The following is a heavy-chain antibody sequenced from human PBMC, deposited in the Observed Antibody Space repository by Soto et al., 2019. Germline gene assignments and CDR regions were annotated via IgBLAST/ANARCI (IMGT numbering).Heavy chain of an antibody. Sequence: SETLSLTCAVYGGSFSGYYWSWIRQSPGKGLEWIGEIDDTGSTNYNPSLKSRVTMSVDTSKNQFYLNLTSVTAADAAVYYCARPRYYSPRIDPRGQGTRVTVSS. D-gene: IGHD3-10*01. V-gene: IGHV4-34*01. CDR3: ARPRYYSPRIDP. CDR1: GGSFSGYY. CDR2: IDDTGST. J-gene: IGHJ5*02.